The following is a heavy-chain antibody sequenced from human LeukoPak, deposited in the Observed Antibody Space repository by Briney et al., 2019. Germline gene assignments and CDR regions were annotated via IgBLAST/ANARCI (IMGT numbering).Heavy chain of an antibody. J-gene: IGHJ3*02. CDR3: AGGAVAASAFDI. CDR1: GGSISSYY. D-gene: IGHD6-25*01. CDR2: IYTSGST. Sequence: PSETLSLTCTVSGGSISSYYWSWIRQPAGKGLEWIGRIYTSGSTNYNPSLKSRVTMSVDTSMNQFSLKLSSVTAADTAVYYCAGGAVAASAFDIWGQGTMVTVSS. V-gene: IGHV4-4*07.